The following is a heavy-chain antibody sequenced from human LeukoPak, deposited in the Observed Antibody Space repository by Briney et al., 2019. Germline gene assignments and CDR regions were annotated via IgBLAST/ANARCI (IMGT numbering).Heavy chain of an antibody. CDR3: ARDAVGATRWFDP. Sequence: VASVKVSCKASGYTFTSYGISWVRQAPGQGLEWMGWISAYNGNINYAQKLQGRVTMTTDTSTSTAYMKLGSLRSDDTAVYYCARDAVGATRWFDPWGQGTLVTVSS. CDR2: ISAYNGNI. CDR1: GYTFTSYG. D-gene: IGHD1-26*01. J-gene: IGHJ5*02. V-gene: IGHV1-18*01.